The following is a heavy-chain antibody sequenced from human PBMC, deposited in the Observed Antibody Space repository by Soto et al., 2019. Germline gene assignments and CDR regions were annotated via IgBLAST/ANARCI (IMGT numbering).Heavy chain of an antibody. V-gene: IGHV3-23*01. Sequence: GGSLRLSCAASGFTFSSYAMSWVRQAPGKGLEWVSAISGSGGSTYYADSVKGRFTISRDNSKNTLYLQMNSLRAEDTAVYYCAKDHPRQLWFGELLSRFDYWGQGTLVTVSS. CDR2: ISGSGGST. D-gene: IGHD3-10*01. CDR1: GFTFSSYA. J-gene: IGHJ4*02. CDR3: AKDHPRQLWFGELLSRFDY.